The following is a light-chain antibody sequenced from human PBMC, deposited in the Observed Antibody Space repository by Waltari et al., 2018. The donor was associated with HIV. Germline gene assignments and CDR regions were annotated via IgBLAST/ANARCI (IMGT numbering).Light chain of an antibody. CDR3: CTYAAKYVL. V-gene: IGLV2-11*01. CDR2: DVT. Sequence: QSALTQPRSVSGSPGQSVTISCTRTGSDVSNFNFVSWYQHLPAKAPKLLIYDVTKRPSGVPDRFSGSKSGDTASLTISGLQAEDEADYYCCTYAAKYVLFGGGTNLTVL. CDR1: GSDVSNFNF. J-gene: IGLJ2*01.